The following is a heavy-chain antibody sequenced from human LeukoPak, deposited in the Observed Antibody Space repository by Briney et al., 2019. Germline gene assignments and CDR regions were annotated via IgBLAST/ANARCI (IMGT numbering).Heavy chain of an antibody. D-gene: IGHD1-14*01. CDR1: GGTFSNYG. Sequence: SVKVSCKASGGTFSNYGITWVRQAPGQGLEWMGSIIPVFGSADYAQKFQGRVTITADESTTTSYLEVTSLKFEDAAVYFCAREAEGRLGAFVHWGQGTLVNVSS. CDR3: AREAEGRLGAFVH. CDR2: IIPVFGSA. V-gene: IGHV1-69*13. J-gene: IGHJ4*02.